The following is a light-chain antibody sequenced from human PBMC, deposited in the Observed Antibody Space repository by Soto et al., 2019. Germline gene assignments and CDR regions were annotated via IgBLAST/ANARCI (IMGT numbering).Light chain of an antibody. CDR3: CSYAGSSTSLV. V-gene: IGLV2-23*02. J-gene: IGLJ1*01. CDR2: EVS. CDR1: SSDVGSYNL. Sequence: QSALTQPASVSGSPGQSITISCTGTSSDVGSYNLVSWCQQHPGKAPKLMIYEVSKRPSGVSNRFSGSKSGNTASLTISGLQAEDEADYYCCSYAGSSTSLVFGTGTKVTVL.